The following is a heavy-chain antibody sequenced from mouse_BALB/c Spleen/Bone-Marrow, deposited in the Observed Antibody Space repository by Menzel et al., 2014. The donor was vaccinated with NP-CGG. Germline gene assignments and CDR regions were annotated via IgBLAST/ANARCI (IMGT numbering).Heavy chain of an antibody. Sequence: VQLVESGPGLVAPSQSLSITCTVSGFSLTGYGVSWVRQPPGKGLEWLGMIWGDGSTDYNSALKSRLSITKDNSKSQVFLKMSRLQTDDTARYYCARDAFLITRALDYWGQGTSVTVSS. D-gene: IGHD2-4*01. V-gene: IGHV2-6-7*01. CDR3: ARDAFLITRALDY. CDR2: IWGDGST. CDR1: GFSLTGYG. J-gene: IGHJ4*01.